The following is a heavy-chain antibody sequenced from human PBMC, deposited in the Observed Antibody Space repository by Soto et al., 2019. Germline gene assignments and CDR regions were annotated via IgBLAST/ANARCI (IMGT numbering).Heavy chain of an antibody. D-gene: IGHD1-26*01. J-gene: IGHJ4*02. V-gene: IGHV4-4*07. CDR3: ARVYSGSYYELDS. CDR1: GGSINNYY. Sequence: SETLSLTCSVSGGSINNYYWSWIRQPAGKGLEWIGRIYTSGSTNYNPSLKSRVTMSVDTSKNQFSLKLSSVTAADTAVYYCARVYSGSYYELDSWGQGTLVTVSS. CDR2: IYTSGST.